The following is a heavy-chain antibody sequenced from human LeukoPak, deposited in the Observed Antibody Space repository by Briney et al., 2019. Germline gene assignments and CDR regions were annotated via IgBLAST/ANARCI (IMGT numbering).Heavy chain of an antibody. V-gene: IGHV3-43D*03. J-gene: IGHJ6*04. CDR2: ITWNGGST. Sequence: GGSLRLSCAASGFTFDDYAMHWVRQAPGKGLECVSHITWNGGSTYYADSVKGRFTISRDNSQNSLYLQMNSLRAEDTAVYYCAELGITMIGGVWGKGTTVTISS. CDR3: AELGITMIGGV. D-gene: IGHD3-10*02. CDR1: GFTFDDYA.